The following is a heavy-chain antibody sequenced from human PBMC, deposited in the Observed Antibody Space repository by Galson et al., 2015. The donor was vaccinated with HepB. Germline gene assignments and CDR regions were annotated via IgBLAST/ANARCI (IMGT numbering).Heavy chain of an antibody. J-gene: IGHJ6*02. D-gene: IGHD1-7*01. CDR1: GFTFSDYY. CDR3: ARPDRGTTPHYYFYGMNV. V-gene: IGHV3-11*06. CDR2: ISSSSSYT. Sequence: SLRLSCAASGFTFSDYYMTWIRQAPGKGLEWISYISSSSSYTYYADSVRGRFTISRSDAEQSLFLQMNTLRADDTGVYYCARPDRGTTPHYYFYGMNVWGRGTTVTVSS.